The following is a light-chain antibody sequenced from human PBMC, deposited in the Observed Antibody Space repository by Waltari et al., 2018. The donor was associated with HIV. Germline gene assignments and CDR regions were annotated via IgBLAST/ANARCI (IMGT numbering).Light chain of an antibody. J-gene: IGLJ2*01. CDR2: QDN. CDR1: ELGDKY. CDR3: QAWGRSTSGV. V-gene: IGLV3-1*01. Sequence: YEVTQPPSVAVSPGQTASITCSGYELGDKYTCWYQKRPGQSPLLVIYQDNKRPSGIPGRFSASSSGHTATLTISGTLPIDEADYYCQAWGRSTSGVFGRGTKLTVL.